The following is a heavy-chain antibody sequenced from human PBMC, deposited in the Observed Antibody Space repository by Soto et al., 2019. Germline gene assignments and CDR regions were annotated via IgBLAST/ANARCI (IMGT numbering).Heavy chain of an antibody. Sequence: SSETLSLTCAVYGGSFSGYYWSWIRQPPGKGLEWIGEINHSGSTNYNPSLKSRVTISVDTSKNQFSLKLSSVTAADTAVYYCARVKRMVRGAPRLWFDPWGQGTLVTVSS. CDR3: ARVKRMVRGAPRLWFDP. CDR1: GGSFSGYY. D-gene: IGHD3-10*01. CDR2: INHSGST. J-gene: IGHJ5*02. V-gene: IGHV4-34*01.